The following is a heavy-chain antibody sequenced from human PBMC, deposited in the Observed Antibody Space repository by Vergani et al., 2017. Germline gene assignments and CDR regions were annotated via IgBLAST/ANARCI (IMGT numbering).Heavy chain of an antibody. Sequence: QVQLVESGGGLVKPGGSLRLSCAASGFTFSDYYMSWIRQPPGKGLEWIGEINHSGSTNYNPSLKSRVTISVDTSKNQFSLKLSSVTAADTAVYYCARGGYSSGWYRNYWCFDLWGRGTLVTVSS. J-gene: IGHJ2*01. CDR1: GFTFSDYY. CDR2: INHSGST. CDR3: ARGGYSSGWYRNYWCFDL. V-gene: IGHV4-34*01. D-gene: IGHD6-19*01.